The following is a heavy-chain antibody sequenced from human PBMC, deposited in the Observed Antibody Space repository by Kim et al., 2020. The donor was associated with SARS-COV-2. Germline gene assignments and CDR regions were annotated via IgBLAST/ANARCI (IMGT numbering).Heavy chain of an antibody. Sequence: GGSLRLSCAVSGFTFKNHDMNWVRQAPGRGLEWVSGISGSGIGTYYADSVKGRFTIPKDFSEGMIYMQMNNLKVEDTAVYYCAKRESSSWSYIDYWGQGT. CDR1: GFTFKNHD. CDR2: ISGSGIGT. J-gene: IGHJ4*02. D-gene: IGHD6-6*01. CDR3: AKRESSSWSYIDY. V-gene: IGHV3-23*01.